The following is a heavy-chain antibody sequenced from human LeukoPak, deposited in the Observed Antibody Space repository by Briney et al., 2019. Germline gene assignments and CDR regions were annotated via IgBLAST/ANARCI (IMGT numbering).Heavy chain of an antibody. CDR2: ISSSSSYI. CDR1: GLTFSSYG. J-gene: IGHJ4*02. D-gene: IGHD2-21*01. Sequence: GGTLRLSCAASGLTFSSYGMSWVRQAPGKGLEWVSSISSSSSYIYYADSVKGRFTISRDNSKNTLYLQMNSLRAEDTAVYYCAKDPSFPDSYYFDYWGQGTLVTVSS. V-gene: IGHV3-23*01. CDR3: AKDPSFPDSYYFDY.